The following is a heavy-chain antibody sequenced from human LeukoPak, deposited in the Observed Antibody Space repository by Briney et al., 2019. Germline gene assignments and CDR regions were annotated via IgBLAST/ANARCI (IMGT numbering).Heavy chain of an antibody. Sequence: SETLSLTCTVSSDSISSNAYYWGWIRQPPGKGLEWIGSISFAGSTYYTSSLKSRVTMSVDSSNSQVSLNLSSVTAADTAVYYCARDVLLRGGGWYYFDLWGQGTLVTVSS. J-gene: IGHJ4*02. D-gene: IGHD4-23*01. V-gene: IGHV4-39*07. CDR1: SDSISSNAYY. CDR3: ARDVLLRGGGWYYFDL. CDR2: ISFAGST.